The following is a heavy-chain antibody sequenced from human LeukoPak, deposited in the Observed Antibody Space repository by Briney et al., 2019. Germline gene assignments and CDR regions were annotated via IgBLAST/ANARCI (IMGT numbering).Heavy chain of an antibody. D-gene: IGHD3-22*01. Sequence: SETLSLTCTVSGGSISSYYCSWIRQPAGKGLEWIGRIYTSGSANYNPSLKSRVTMSVDTSKNQFSLKLSSVTAADTAVYYCARDYYDSSGFHPLDYWGQGTLVTVSS. J-gene: IGHJ4*02. CDR2: IYTSGSA. CDR1: GGSISSYY. CDR3: ARDYYDSSGFHPLDY. V-gene: IGHV4-4*07.